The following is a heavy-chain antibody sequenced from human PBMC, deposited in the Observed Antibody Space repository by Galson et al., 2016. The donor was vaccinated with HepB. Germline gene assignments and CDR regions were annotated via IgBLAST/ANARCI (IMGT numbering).Heavy chain of an antibody. V-gene: IGHV3-23*01. D-gene: IGHD3-22*01. Sequence: SLRLSCAASGFTFNNYAMSWVRQAPGKGLEWVSAISGGGGSTYYANSVQGRFTISRDNSKNTLYLQMNRLSAEDAALYYCAKYLDYYDSSGVDYWGQGTLVTVSS. CDR3: AKYLDYYDSSGVDY. CDR1: GFTFNNYA. CDR2: ISGGGGST. J-gene: IGHJ4*02.